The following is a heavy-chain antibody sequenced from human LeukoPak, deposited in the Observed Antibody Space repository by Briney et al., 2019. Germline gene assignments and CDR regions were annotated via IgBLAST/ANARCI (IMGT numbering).Heavy chain of an antibody. D-gene: IGHD2-21*02. Sequence: PSETLSLTCTVSGGSISSSSYYWGWIRQPPGKGLEWIGSIYYSGSTYYNPSLKSRVSISVDTSKSQFSLKLSSVTAADTAMYYCARTDDAFHIWGHGTTVTVSS. CDR3: ARTDDAFHI. J-gene: IGHJ3*02. CDR1: GGSISSSSYY. V-gene: IGHV4-39*07. CDR2: IYYSGST.